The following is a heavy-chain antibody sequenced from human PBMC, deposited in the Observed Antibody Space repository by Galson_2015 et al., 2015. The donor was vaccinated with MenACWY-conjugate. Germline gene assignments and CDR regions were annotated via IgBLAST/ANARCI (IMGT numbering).Heavy chain of an antibody. J-gene: IGHJ5*02. CDR1: GFTFSQYW. D-gene: IGHD5-24*01. V-gene: IGHV3-74*01. CDR2: ISPDGSVT. CDR3: TRGNDGYGCLDP. Sequence: SLRLSCAASGFTFSQYWMHWVRQAPGKGLVWVSRISPDGSVTNYADSVKGRFTLSRDNAKATLYLQMNSLRGDDTAVYYCTRGNDGYGCLDPWGQGTRVPVSS.